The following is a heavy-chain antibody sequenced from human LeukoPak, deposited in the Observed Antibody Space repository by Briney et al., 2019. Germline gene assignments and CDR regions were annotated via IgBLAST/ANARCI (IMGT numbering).Heavy chain of an antibody. J-gene: IGHJ4*02. CDR1: GFTFITSA. CDR2: IVLGSGNT. V-gene: IGHV1-58*02. CDR3: ARDFGSGWYPDY. D-gene: IGHD6-19*01. Sequence: SVKVSCKASGFTFITSAMQWVRQARGQRLEWIGWIVLGSGNTNYAQNFQERVTITRDMSTNTAYMELSSLRSEDTAVYYCARDFGSGWYPDYWGQGTLVTVSS.